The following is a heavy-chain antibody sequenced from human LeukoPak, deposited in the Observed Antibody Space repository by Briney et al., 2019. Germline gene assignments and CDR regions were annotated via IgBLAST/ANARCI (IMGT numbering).Heavy chain of an antibody. Sequence: PSETLSLTCTISGGSISSGGYYWSWIRQHPGKGLEWIGCIYYSGSTYYNPSLKSRVTISVDTSKNQFSLKLSSVTAADTAVYYCARVVGYCSSTNCYRPPYYFDYWGQGTLVTVSS. D-gene: IGHD2-2*01. CDR1: GGSISSGGYY. J-gene: IGHJ4*02. V-gene: IGHV4-31*03. CDR3: ARVVGYCSSTNCYRPPYYFDY. CDR2: IYYSGST.